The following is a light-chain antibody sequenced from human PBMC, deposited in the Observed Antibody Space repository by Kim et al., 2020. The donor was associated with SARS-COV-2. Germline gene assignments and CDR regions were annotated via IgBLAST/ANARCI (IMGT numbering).Light chain of an antibody. CDR1: SLRSYY. CDR3: NSRDSNDNVV. J-gene: IGLJ2*01. CDR2: GKN. V-gene: IGLV3-19*01. Sequence: VALGPTVRITCQGDSLRSYYATWYQKKPGQAPIVVIYGKNNRPSGIPDRFSGSSSGNTASLTITGTQAGDEADYYCNSRDSNDNVVFGGGTQLTVL.